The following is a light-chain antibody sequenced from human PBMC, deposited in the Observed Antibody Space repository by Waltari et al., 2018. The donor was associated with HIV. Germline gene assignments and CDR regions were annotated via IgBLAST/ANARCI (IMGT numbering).Light chain of an antibody. Sequence: QSVLTQPPSVSAAPGQEVTMSCSGGTSNIANNYVSWYQQLPGTAPKGLSYKNNKRPSGIPDRFSGSKSGTSATLGITGLQTGDEADYYGGTWDSSLSAVVFGGGTKLTV. CDR1: TSNIANNY. CDR2: KNN. CDR3: GTWDSSLSAVV. J-gene: IGLJ2*01. V-gene: IGLV1-51*02.